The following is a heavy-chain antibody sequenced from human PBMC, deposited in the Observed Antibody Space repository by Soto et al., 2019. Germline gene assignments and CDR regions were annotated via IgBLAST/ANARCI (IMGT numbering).Heavy chain of an antibody. Sequence: QVQLVQSGAEVKKPGASVKVSCKASGYTFTSYDINWVRQATGQGLEWMGWMNPNSGNTGYAQKFQGRVTMTRNTSISTAYMELSSLRSEDTAMYYCAIVPYCSGGSCPLEFDYWGQGTLVTVSS. D-gene: IGHD2-15*01. J-gene: IGHJ4*02. CDR2: MNPNSGNT. CDR1: GYTFTSYD. V-gene: IGHV1-8*01. CDR3: AIVPYCSGGSCPLEFDY.